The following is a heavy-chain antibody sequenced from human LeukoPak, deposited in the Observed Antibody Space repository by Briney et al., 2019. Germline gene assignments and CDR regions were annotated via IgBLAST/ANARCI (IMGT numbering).Heavy chain of an antibody. V-gene: IGHV4-39*07. CDR3: ASLNYYESSSYYYVFDY. CDR2: IYYRGST. CDR1: RGSISSGSYY. D-gene: IGHD3-22*01. Sequence: SETLSLTCTVSRGSISSGSYYWGWIRQPPGKGLEWIGNIYYRGSTYYSLSLKSRLTISVDTSKNQFSLRLSSVTAADTAVYYCASLNYYESSSYYYVFDYWGQGTLVTVSA. J-gene: IGHJ4*02.